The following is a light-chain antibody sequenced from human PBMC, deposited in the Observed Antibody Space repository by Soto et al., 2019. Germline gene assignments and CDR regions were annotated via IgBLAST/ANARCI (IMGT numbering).Light chain of an antibody. V-gene: IGKV3-20*01. CDR3: QQYGSSPRT. Sequence: EIVLTQSPGTLSLSPGERATLSCRASQSVSSYLAWYQQKPGQAPRLLIYGASSRATVIPDRFSGSGSGTHFTLSISRLEPEDFAVYYCQQYGSSPRTFGPGTKVDIK. J-gene: IGKJ3*01. CDR1: QSVSSY. CDR2: GAS.